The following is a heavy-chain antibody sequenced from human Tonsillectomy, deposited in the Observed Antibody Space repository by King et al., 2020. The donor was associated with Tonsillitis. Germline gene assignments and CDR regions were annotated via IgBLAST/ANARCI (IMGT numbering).Heavy chain of an antibody. CDR3: ARGKYDFWSGYPDYFDY. CDR2: INHSGST. CDR1: GGSFSDYY. D-gene: IGHD3-3*01. Sequence: VQLQQWGAGLLKPSETLSLTCAVYGGSFSDYYWTWIRQPPGKGLEWIGEINHSGSTNYNPSLKGGFTISIDTSKNQFSLKLTSVTAADTAVYYCARGKYDFWSGYPDYFDYWGQGTLVTVSS. J-gene: IGHJ4*02. V-gene: IGHV4-34*01.